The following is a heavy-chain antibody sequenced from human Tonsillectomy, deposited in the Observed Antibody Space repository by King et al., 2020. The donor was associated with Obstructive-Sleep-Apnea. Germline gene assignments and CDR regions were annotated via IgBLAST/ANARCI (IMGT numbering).Heavy chain of an antibody. J-gene: IGHJ4*02. V-gene: IGHV4-39*07. CDR2: IYYSGST. Sequence: QMQLQESGPGLVKPSETLSLTCTVSGGSISSSRYYWAWIRQPPGRGLEWIGNIYYSGSTSYNPSLKSRVTISVDTSKSQFSLKLSSVTAADTAVYYCASKPDIVVVVPAEYYFDYWGQGTLVTVSS. CDR1: GGSISSSRYY. D-gene: IGHD2-15*01. CDR3: ASKPDIVVVVPAEYYFDY.